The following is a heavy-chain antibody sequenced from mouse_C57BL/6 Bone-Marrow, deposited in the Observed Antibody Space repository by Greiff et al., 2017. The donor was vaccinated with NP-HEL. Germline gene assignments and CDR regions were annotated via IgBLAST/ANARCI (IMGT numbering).Heavy chain of an antibody. CDR2: IWSGGST. CDR3: ARNYGTPYGGAMDY. D-gene: IGHD1-1*01. Sequence: QVQLQQSGPGLVQPSQSLSITCTVSGFSLTSYGVHWVRQSPGKGLEWLGVIWSGGSTDYNAAFISSLSISKDNSKSQVFFKMNSLQADDTAIYYCARNYGTPYGGAMDYWGQGTSVTVSS. V-gene: IGHV2-2*01. CDR1: GFSLTSYG. J-gene: IGHJ4*01.